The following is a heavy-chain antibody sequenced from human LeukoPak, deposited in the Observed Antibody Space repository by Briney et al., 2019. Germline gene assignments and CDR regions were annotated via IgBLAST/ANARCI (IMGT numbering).Heavy chain of an antibody. D-gene: IGHD3-10*01. V-gene: IGHV4-59*12. CDR3: ARRFGLGYYYGSGSYGYFDY. CDR1: GGSISSYY. CDR2: IYYSGST. J-gene: IGHJ4*02. Sequence: PSETLSLTCTVSGGSISSYYWSWIRQPPGKGLEWIGYIYYSGSTNYNPSLKSRVTISVDTSKNQFSLKLSSVTAADTAVYYCARRFGLGYYYGSGSYGYFDYWGQGTLVTVSS.